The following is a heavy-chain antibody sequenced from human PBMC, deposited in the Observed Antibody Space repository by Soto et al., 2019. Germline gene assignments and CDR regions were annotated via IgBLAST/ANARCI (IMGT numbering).Heavy chain of an antibody. V-gene: IGHV1-69*01. D-gene: IGHD1-1*01. J-gene: IGHJ4*02. CDR2: IIPNFGTT. Sequence: QVQLVQSGAEVKKPGSSVKVSCKASGGSFSNFVISWVRQAPGQGLEWMGGIIPNFGTTNYAQKFQGKVTITADDTTRTAYLDLSGLTSEGTSVYYCACDVGGEGTISYWCQRTLATVSS. CDR1: GGSFSNFV. CDR3: ACDVGGEGTISY.